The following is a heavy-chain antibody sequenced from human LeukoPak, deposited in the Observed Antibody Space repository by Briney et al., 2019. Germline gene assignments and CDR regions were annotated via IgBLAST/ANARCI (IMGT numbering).Heavy chain of an antibody. V-gene: IGHV1-46*01. CDR1: GYTFTSYY. D-gene: IGHD3-10*01. Sequence: GASVKVSCKASGYTFTSYYMHWVRQAPGQGLEWMGIINPSGGSTSYAQKFQGRVTMTRDTSTSTVYMELSSLRSEDTAVYYCAREIATMVRGGTYGMDVWGQGTTVTVS. CDR2: INPSGGST. J-gene: IGHJ6*02. CDR3: AREIATMVRGGTYGMDV.